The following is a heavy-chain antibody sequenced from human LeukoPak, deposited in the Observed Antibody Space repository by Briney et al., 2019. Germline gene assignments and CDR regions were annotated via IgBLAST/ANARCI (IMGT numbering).Heavy chain of an antibody. D-gene: IGHD1-1*01. CDR3: VKGQELDDGVFDS. CDR1: GFTFSSIA. CDR2: IRSNGDTA. J-gene: IGHJ4*02. V-gene: IGHV3-23*01. Sequence: GGSLRLSCAASGFTFSSIAMTWVRQAPGKGLEWVSTIRSNGDTAYNADSVRGRFVISRDNSKNGLFLQMNSLRVEDTARYYCVKGQELDDGVFDSWGQGTLVTVSS.